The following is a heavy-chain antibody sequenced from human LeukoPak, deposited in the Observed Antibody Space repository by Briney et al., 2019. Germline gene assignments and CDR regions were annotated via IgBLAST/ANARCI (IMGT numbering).Heavy chain of an antibody. J-gene: IGHJ6*04. CDR1: GYTFTSYG. CDR2: ISTYNGNT. CDR3: ARMQKDKDYYYGMDV. Sequence: ASVKVSCKASGYTFTSYGIAWGRQAPGQGLEWMEWISTYNGNTDYAQKLQGRVTMTTDTSTSTAYMELRSLRSDDTAVYYCARMQKDKDYYYGMDVWGKGTTVTVSS. V-gene: IGHV1-18*04.